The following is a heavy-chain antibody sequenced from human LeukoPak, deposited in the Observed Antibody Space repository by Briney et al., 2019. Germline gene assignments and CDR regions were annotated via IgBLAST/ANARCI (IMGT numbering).Heavy chain of an antibody. Sequence: PSETLSLTCTVSGGSISSYYWSWIRQPPGKGLEWIGYIYYSGSTNYNPSLKSRVTISVDTSKNQFSLKLSSVTAADTAVYYCASTEMAAFDPWSQGTLVTVSS. V-gene: IGHV4-59*01. CDR3: ASTEMAAFDP. CDR1: GGSISSYY. CDR2: IYYSGST. J-gene: IGHJ5*02. D-gene: IGHD5-24*01.